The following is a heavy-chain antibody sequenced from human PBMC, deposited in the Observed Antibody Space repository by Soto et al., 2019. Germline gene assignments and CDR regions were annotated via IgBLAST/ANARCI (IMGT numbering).Heavy chain of an antibody. D-gene: IGHD3-3*01. Sequence: SETLSLTCTVSGGSISSYYWSWIRQPPGKGLEWIGYNYYRGSTNYNPSLKSRVTISVDTSKNQFSLKLSSVTAVDTAVYYCARLWWLEFYDCWSGYYQYYYYYYMDVWGKGTTVTVSS. CDR3: ARLWWLEFYDCWSGYYQYYYYYYMDV. CDR2: NYYRGST. CDR1: GGSISSYY. J-gene: IGHJ6*03. V-gene: IGHV4-59*08.